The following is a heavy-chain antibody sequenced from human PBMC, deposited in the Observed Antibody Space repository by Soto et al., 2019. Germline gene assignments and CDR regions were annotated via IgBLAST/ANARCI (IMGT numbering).Heavy chain of an antibody. Sequence: QAQVVQSGAEVRKPGSSVKLSCKASEGTFNSYAIAWVRQAPGQGLEWMGGIIPYYNTLNYAQKFQDRVTITADDSTNTVYLELSSLRSDDTAVYFCASGASRWYPYFFDSWAQGTLVTVSS. V-gene: IGHV1-69*01. J-gene: IGHJ4*02. D-gene: IGHD6-13*01. CDR3: ASGASRWYPYFFDS. CDR1: EGTFNSYA. CDR2: IIPYYNTL.